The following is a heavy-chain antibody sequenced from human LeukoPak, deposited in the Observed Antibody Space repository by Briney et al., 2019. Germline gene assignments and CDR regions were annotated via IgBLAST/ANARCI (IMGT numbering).Heavy chain of an antibody. Sequence: GGSLKLSCAASGFTFSGSAIHWVRQASGQGKGLVGHIRSKAKSYATAYGASVKGRFTISRDDSKNTAYLQMDSLKTEDTAVYFCTRWALGGPPFDYWGQGTLVTVSS. CDR3: TRWALGGPPFDY. CDR1: GFTFSGSA. CDR2: IRSKAKSYAT. V-gene: IGHV3-73*01. D-gene: IGHD2-15*01. J-gene: IGHJ4*02.